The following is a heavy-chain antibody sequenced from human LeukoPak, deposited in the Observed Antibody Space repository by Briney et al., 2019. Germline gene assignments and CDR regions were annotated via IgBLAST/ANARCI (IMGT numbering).Heavy chain of an antibody. CDR1: GGSISSYY. D-gene: IGHD3-22*01. CDR3: ARDNHYYDSSGYYSDAFDI. CDR2: IYYSRST. Sequence: PSETLSLTCTVSGGSISSYYWSWIRQPPGKGLEWIGYIYYSRSTNYNPSLKSRVTISVDTSKNQFSLNLSSVTAADTAVYYCARDNHYYDSSGYYSDAFDIWGQGTMVTVSS. J-gene: IGHJ3*02. V-gene: IGHV4-59*01.